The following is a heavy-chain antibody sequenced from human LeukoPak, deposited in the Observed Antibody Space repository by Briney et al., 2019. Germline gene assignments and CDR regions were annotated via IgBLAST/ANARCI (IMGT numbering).Heavy chain of an antibody. CDR2: MKEDGTEE. D-gene: IGHD4/OR15-4a*01. Sequence: GGSLRLSCAASGFTFNSSWMTWVRQAPGRGLEWVANMKEDGTEEYYLDSVKGRFTISRDNAKNSLYLQMNNQRAEDTALYYCARDPYATDGSNYAAFDIWGHGTMVAVSS. J-gene: IGHJ3*02. CDR3: ARDPYATDGSNYAAFDI. V-gene: IGHV3-7*01. CDR1: GFTFNSSW.